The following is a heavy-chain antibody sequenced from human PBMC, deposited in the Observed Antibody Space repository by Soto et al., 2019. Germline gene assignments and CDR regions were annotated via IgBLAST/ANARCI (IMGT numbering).Heavy chain of an antibody. Sequence: GGSLRLSCAASGFTFSSYGMHWVRQAPGKGLEWVAVISYDGSNKYYADSVKGRFTISRDNSKNTLYLQMNSLRAEDTAVYYCAKGGPNPQLDDYYYYGMEVWGQGSTVTVSS. CDR3: AKGGPNPQLDDYYYYGMEV. J-gene: IGHJ6*02. CDR2: ISYDGSNK. CDR1: GFTFSSYG. V-gene: IGHV3-30*18. D-gene: IGHD2-2*01.